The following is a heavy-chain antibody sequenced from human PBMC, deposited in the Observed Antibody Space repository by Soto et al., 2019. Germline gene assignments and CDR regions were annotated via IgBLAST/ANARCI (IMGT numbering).Heavy chain of an antibody. CDR2: IDPSDSYT. Sequence: GESLKISCEGSGYTFTSYYITWARQLPGKGLEWMGRIDPSDSYTTYNPSFEGHVTISADKSIRTAYLQWTSLEASDTATYYCARGDTAIVCKGVDVWGQGTPVTVSS. V-gene: IGHV5-10-1*01. J-gene: IGHJ6*02. D-gene: IGHD5-18*01. CDR3: ARGDTAIVCKGVDV. CDR1: GYTFTSYY.